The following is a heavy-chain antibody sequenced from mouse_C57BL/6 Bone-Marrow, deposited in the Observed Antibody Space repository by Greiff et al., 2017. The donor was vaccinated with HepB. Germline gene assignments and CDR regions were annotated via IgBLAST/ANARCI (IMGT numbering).Heavy chain of an antibody. V-gene: IGHV5-16*01. CDR2: INYDGSST. CDR1: GFTFSDYY. Sequence: EVQVVESEGGLVQPGSSMKLSCTASGFTFSDYYMAWVRQVPEKGLEWVANINYDGSSTYYLDSLKSRFIISRDNAKNILYLQMSSLKSEDTATYYCARDDRNYEFAYWGQGTLVTVSA. J-gene: IGHJ3*01. CDR3: ARDDRNYEFAY. D-gene: IGHD2-1*01.